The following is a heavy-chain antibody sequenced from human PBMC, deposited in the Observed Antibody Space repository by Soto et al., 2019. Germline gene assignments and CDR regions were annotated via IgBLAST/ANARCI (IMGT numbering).Heavy chain of an antibody. V-gene: IGHV1-24*01. CDR1: GYTLTALS. CDR3: ATRATVGIYYYYGLDV. J-gene: IGHJ6*02. CDR2: FDPEDGET. D-gene: IGHD4-17*01. Sequence: ASVKVSCKVSGYTLTALSIRWVRQAPGKGLEWMGGFDPEDGETIYAQNFQGRVTMTDDTSTDTAYMELSSLRSEDTAVYYCATRATVGIYYYYGLDVWGQGTTVTVSS.